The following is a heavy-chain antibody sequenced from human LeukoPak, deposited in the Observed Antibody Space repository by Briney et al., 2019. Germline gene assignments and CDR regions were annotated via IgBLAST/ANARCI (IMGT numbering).Heavy chain of an antibody. J-gene: IGHJ3*02. CDR3: ARVTWAGYSSSWYPDAFDI. CDR1: GYTFTDYY. CDR2: INPTSGGT. Sequence: ASVKVSCKASGYTFTDYYIHWVRQAPGQGLEWLGWINPTSGGTKYAQKFQGRVTMTRDTSISTAYMDLSRLRSDDTAVYYCARVTWAGYSSSWYPDAFDIWGQGTMVTVSS. V-gene: IGHV1-2*02. D-gene: IGHD6-13*01.